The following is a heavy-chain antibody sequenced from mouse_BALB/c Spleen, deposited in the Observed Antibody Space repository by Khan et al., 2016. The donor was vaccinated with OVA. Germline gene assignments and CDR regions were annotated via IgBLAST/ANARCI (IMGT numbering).Heavy chain of an antibody. CDR3: ARGYFGNYEFVY. J-gene: IGHJ3*01. CDR2: IFPGTGTT. V-gene: IGHV1S132*01. Sequence: QIQLVQSGAELVKPGASVKLSCKTSGYTFTSYWIQWVKQRPGQGLGWIGQIFPGTGTTYHNENFKGKATLTVDPSSSTAYMQLRSLTSEDSAVYFCARGYFGNYEFVYWGQGTLVTVSP. CDR1: GYTFTSYW. D-gene: IGHD2-1*01.